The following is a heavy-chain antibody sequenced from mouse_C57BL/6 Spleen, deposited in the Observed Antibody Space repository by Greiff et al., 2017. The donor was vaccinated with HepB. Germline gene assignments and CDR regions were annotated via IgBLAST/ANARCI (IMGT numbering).Heavy chain of an antibody. J-gene: IGHJ4*01. CDR2: ISDGGSYT. V-gene: IGHV5-4*01. Sequence: EVQGVESGGGLVKPGGSLKLSCAASGFTFSSYAMSWVRQTPEKRLEWVATISDGGSYTYYPDNVKGRFTISRDNAKNNLYLQMSHLKSEDTAMYYCARGVYGYYAMDYWGQGTSVTVSS. CDR1: GFTFSSYA. CDR3: ARGVYGYYAMDY. D-gene: IGHD1-1*02.